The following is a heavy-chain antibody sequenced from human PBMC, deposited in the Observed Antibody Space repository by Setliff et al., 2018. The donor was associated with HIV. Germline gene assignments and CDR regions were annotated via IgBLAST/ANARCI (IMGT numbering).Heavy chain of an antibody. Sequence: LSLTCAVYGGSFSGNYWSWIRQPPGKGLEWIGDINHGGSTNYNPSLKSRVTISVDMSKNQISLKLSSVTAADTAVYYCARASGDTSKFVNYYYYYMDVWGKGTTVTVTS. D-gene: IGHD6-19*01. V-gene: IGHV4-34*01. CDR1: GGSFSGNY. CDR2: INHGGST. CDR3: ARASGDTSKFVNYYYYYMDV. J-gene: IGHJ6*03.